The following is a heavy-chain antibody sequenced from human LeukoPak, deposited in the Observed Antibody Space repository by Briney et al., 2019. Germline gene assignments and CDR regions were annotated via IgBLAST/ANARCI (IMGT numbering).Heavy chain of an antibody. Sequence: PSETLSLTCTVFGGSMNINNYYWAWIRQPPGTGLEWIGSIYYTGTTYYNPSLNYRVTISVDTSKNQFSLTLTSVTAADTAVYYWARDSIRVQTGTTPWGRGTLVTVSS. D-gene: IGHD1-1*01. J-gene: IGHJ5*02. CDR3: ARDSIRVQTGTTP. V-gene: IGHV4-39*07. CDR2: IYYTGTT. CDR1: GGSMNINNYY.